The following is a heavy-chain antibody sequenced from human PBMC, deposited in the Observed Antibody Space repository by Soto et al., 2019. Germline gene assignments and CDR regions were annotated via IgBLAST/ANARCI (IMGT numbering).Heavy chain of an antibody. CDR1: GFSLSTSGVG. Sequence: QITLKESGPALVKPTQTLTLTCTFSGFSLSTSGVGVGWVRQPPGKALEWLALIFWGDDKHYSPSLKSRLTITKDTSKTQVVLTMTNMDTVDTATYYCAHRLPGIKMGRGVIGTFDIWGQGTMVTVSS. V-gene: IGHV2-5*02. D-gene: IGHD3-10*01. J-gene: IGHJ3*02. CDR2: IFWGDDK. CDR3: AHRLPGIKMGRGVIGTFDI.